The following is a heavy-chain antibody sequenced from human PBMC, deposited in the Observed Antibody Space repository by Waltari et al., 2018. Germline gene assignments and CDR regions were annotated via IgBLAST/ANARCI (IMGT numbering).Heavy chain of an antibody. J-gene: IGHJ4*02. Sequence: AHLQQWRAGLLKTAESLCRTCAIHGGACRGYDRSWFRQPPGKGLEWIGEINHSGSTNHIPSLKSRVTITVDTAKNPFPLKLRSVPATDTAVYYCARGRLRAARLDYWGQGTLVTVSS. CDR1: GGACRGYD. V-gene: IGHV4-34*01. CDR3: ARGRLRAARLDY. CDR2: INHSGST. D-gene: IGHD6-6*01.